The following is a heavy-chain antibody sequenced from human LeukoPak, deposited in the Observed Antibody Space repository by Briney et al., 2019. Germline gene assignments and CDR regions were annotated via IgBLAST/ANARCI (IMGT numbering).Heavy chain of an antibody. D-gene: IGHD2-21*01. CDR2: ISYDGSNK. J-gene: IGHJ4*02. V-gene: IGHV3-30-3*01. CDR3: AKDLALGGDSSPDY. Sequence: GGSLRLSCAASGFTFSSYAMHWVRQAPGKGLEWVAVISYDGSNKYYADSVKGRFTISRDNSKNTLYLQMNSLRAEDTAVYYCAKDLALGGDSSPDYWGQGTLVTVSS. CDR1: GFTFSSYA.